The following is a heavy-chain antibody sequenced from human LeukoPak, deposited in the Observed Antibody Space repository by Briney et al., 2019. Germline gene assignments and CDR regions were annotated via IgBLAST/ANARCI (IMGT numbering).Heavy chain of an antibody. CDR1: GGSISSYY. CDR3: ARAADPGAFDI. CDR2: IYYSGST. D-gene: IGHD7-27*01. V-gene: IGHV4-59*01. Sequence: SETLSLTCTVSGGSISSYYWSWIRQPPGKGLEWIGYIYYSGSTNYNPSPKSRVTISVDTSKNQFSLKLSSVTAADTAVYYCARAADPGAFDIWGQGTMVTVSS. J-gene: IGHJ3*02.